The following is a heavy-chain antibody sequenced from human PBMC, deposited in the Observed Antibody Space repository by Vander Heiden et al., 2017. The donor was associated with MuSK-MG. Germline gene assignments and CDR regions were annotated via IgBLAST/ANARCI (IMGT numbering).Heavy chain of an antibody. J-gene: IGHJ6*02. Sequence: QVQLQESGPGLVKPSQTLSLTCTVSGGSISSGGYYWSWIRQHPGKGLEWIGYIYYSGSTYYNPSLKSRVTISVDTSKNQFSLKLSSVTAADTAVYYCARSGVVNIYYYYGMDVWGQGTTVTVSS. V-gene: IGHV4-31*03. CDR2: IYYSGST. CDR3: ARSGVVNIYYYYGMDV. CDR1: GGSISSGGYY. D-gene: IGHD3-3*01.